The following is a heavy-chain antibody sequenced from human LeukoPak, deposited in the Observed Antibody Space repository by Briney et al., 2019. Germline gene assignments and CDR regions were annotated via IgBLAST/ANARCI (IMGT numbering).Heavy chain of an antibody. CDR3: ARAGDSSGYEYYFDY. D-gene: IGHD3-22*01. V-gene: IGHV4-31*03. CDR2: IYYSGST. Sequence: PSETLSLTCTVSGGSISSGGYYWSWIRQHPGKGLEWIGYIYYSGSTYYNPSLKSRVTMSVDMSTNQFSLKLSSVTAADTAVYYCARAGDSSGYEYYFDYWGQGTLDTVSS. J-gene: IGHJ4*02. CDR1: GGSISSGGYY.